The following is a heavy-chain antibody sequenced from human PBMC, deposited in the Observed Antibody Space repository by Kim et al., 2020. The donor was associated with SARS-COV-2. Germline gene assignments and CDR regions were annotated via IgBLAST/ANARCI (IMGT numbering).Heavy chain of an antibody. D-gene: IGHD2-2*01. J-gene: IGHJ6*02. CDR3: ARDRDIVVVPAFSGYYGMDV. Sequence: RFPISRDNSKNTLYLQMNSLRAEDTAVYYCARDRDIVVVPAFSGYYGMDVWGQGTTVTVSS. V-gene: IGHV3-30*07.